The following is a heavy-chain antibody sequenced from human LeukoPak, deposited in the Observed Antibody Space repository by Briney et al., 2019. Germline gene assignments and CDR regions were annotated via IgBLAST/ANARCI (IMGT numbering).Heavy chain of an antibody. CDR1: GGTFSSYA. J-gene: IGHJ3*02. D-gene: IGHD1-1*01. CDR2: IIPIFGTA. CDR3: AREVNWNPDAFDI. V-gene: IGHV1-69*01. Sequence: GSSVKVSCKASGGTFSSYAISWVRQAPGQGLEWMGGIIPIFGTANYAQKFQGRVTITADESTSTAYMELSSLRSEDTAVYYCAREVNWNPDAFDIWGQGTMVTVSS.